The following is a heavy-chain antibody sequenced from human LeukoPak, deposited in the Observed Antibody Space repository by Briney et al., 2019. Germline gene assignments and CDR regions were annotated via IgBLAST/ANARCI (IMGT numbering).Heavy chain of an antibody. CDR3: ARRLKSCGGDCYYWFDP. CDR1: GYTFTGYY. CDR2: INPNSGGT. J-gene: IGHJ5*02. V-gene: IGHV1-2*02. D-gene: IGHD2-21*02. Sequence: ASVKVSCKASGYTFTGYYMHWVRQAPGQGLEWMGCINPNSGGTNYAQKFQGRVTMTRDTSISTAYMELSRLRSDDTAVYYCARRLKSCGGDCYYWFDPWGQGTLVTVSS.